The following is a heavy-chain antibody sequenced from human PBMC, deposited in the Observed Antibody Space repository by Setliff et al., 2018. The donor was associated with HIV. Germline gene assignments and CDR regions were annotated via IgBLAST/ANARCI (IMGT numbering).Heavy chain of an antibody. CDR3: AKADCTSPSCYSPFNA. CDR2: ISAYKGNT. CDR1: GYNFLSYG. J-gene: IGHJ3*01. V-gene: IGHV1-18*04. Sequence: ASVKVSCKAAGYNFLSYGFSWVRQAPGQGFQWMGWISAYKGNTIYAQNLQGRVTMTTDTSTSTVYMELRSLTSDDTAVYYCAKADCTSPSCYSPFNAWGPGTMVTVSS. D-gene: IGHD3-22*01.